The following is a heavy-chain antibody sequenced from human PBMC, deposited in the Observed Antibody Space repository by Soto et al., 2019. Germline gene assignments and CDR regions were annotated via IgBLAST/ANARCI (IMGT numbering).Heavy chain of an antibody. J-gene: IGHJ6*02. CDR1: GFTFSSYS. D-gene: IGHD4-4*01. CDR2: ISSSSSYI. CDR3: ARDTGYYGMDV. Sequence: EVQLVESGGGLVKPGGSLRLSCAASGFTFSSYSMNWVRQAPGKGLEWVSSISSSSSYIYYADSVKGRFTISRDNAKNSLYRQLNSLRDEDTAVYYCARDTGYYGMDVWGQGNTVTVSS. V-gene: IGHV3-21*01.